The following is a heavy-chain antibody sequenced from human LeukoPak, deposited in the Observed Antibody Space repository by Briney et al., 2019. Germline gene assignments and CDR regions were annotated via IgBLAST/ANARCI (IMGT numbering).Heavy chain of an antibody. D-gene: IGHD3-10*01. Sequence: GGSLRLSCAASGFTFSSYGMHWVRQAPGKGLEWVAFIRYDGSNKYYADSVKGRFTISRDNSKSTLSLQMISLRAEDTAVYYCAKGVGTSSTEELPFYFDFWGQGILVTVSS. CDR2: IRYDGSNK. CDR3: AKGVGTSSTEELPFYFDF. J-gene: IGHJ4*02. CDR1: GFTFSSYG. V-gene: IGHV3-30*02.